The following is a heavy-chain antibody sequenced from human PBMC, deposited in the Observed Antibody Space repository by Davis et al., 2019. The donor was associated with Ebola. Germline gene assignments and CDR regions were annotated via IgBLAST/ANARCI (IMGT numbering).Heavy chain of an antibody. J-gene: IGHJ4*02. V-gene: IGHV1-18*04. CDR2: ISGFNTNT. Sequence: ASVKVSCKSSGYTFTSYGLVWVRQAPGLGLEWMGWISGFNTNTNFAQKFQGRVTVSKDTSTNTAYMDLRSLTSDDTAIYYCARAPNYDVLTGTSSYYFDYWGQGTLVTDSS. D-gene: IGHD3-9*01. CDR1: GYTFTSYG. CDR3: ARAPNYDVLTGTSSYYFDY.